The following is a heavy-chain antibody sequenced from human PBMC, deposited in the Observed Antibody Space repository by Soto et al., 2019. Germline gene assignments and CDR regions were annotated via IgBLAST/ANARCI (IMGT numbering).Heavy chain of an antibody. Sequence: DSLKVSCKASGYTFTSYGISWVRQAPGQGLEWMGWISAYNGNTDYAQKLQGRVTMTTDTSTSTAYMELRSLRSDDTAVYYCARDCIGQKVIYGEYAFAPWGQGTLVTVSS. V-gene: IGHV1-18*04. CDR3: ARDCIGQKVIYGEYAFAP. J-gene: IGHJ5*02. CDR1: GYTFTSYG. CDR2: ISAYNGNT. D-gene: IGHD4-17*01.